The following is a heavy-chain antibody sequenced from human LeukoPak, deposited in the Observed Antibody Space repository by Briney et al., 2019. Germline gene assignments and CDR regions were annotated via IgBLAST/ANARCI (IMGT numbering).Heavy chain of an antibody. V-gene: IGHV1-2*02. Sequence: ASVKVSCKASGYTFTGYYMHWVRQAPGQGLEWMGWINPNSGGTNYAQKFQGGATMTRDTSISTAYMELSRLRSDDTAVYYCARDHSPITMVRGVIIGYYWGQGTLVTVSS. CDR3: ARDHSPITMVRGVIIGYY. CDR2: INPNSGGT. CDR1: GYTFTGYY. D-gene: IGHD3-10*01. J-gene: IGHJ4*02.